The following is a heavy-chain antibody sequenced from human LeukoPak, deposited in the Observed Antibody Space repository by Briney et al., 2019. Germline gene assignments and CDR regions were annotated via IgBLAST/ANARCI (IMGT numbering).Heavy chain of an antibody. V-gene: IGHV3-23*01. CDR1: GFTFSSYA. CDR2: ISGSGGST. CDR3: AKDSTWIQLWISPDY. D-gene: IGHD5-18*01. Sequence: PGGSLRLSCAASGFTFSSYATSWVRQAPGKGLEWVSVISGSGGSTYYADSVKGRFTISRDNSKNTVYLQMNSLRAEDTAVYYCAKDSTWIQLWISPDYWGQGTLVTVSS. J-gene: IGHJ4*02.